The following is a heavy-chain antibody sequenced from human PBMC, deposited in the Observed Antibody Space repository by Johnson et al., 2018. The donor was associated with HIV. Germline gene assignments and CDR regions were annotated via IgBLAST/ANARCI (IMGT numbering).Heavy chain of an antibody. CDR1: GFTFDDYG. J-gene: IGHJ3*02. Sequence: MLLVESGGGVVRPGGSLRLSCAASGFTFDDYGMNWVRQVPGNGLEWGSGIKWNGCSTGSADSVKGRFPIYRDNAKNSLYLQMGSLRAEETAVFYCAKDAYCSGGRCYGFGAFDIWGQGTMVTVSS. CDR3: AKDAYCSGGRCYGFGAFDI. D-gene: IGHD2-15*01. V-gene: IGHV3-20*04. CDR2: IKWNGCST.